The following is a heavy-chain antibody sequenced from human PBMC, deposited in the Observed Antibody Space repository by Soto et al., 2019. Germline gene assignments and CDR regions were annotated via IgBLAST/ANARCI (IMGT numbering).Heavy chain of an antibody. CDR3: ARDGFSGSYLSD. CDR2: IVPMSDTT. J-gene: IGHJ4*02. Sequence: QVQLVQSGAEVQKPGSSVKVSCKASGGTLNINAISWVRQAPGQGFEWMGGIVPMSDTTKYAPKFQGRVTITGDESTSTAYMEVNNLRSDDTAVYHCARDGFSGSYLSDCGQGTMVTVSS. CDR1: GGTLNINA. V-gene: IGHV1-69*01. D-gene: IGHD1-26*01.